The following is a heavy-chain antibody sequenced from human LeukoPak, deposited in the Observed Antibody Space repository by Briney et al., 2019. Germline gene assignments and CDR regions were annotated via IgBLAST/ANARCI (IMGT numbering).Heavy chain of an antibody. CDR2: IHYSGTA. CDR3: ARMGGYSGYATH. CDR1: GGSISTYY. D-gene: IGHD5-12*01. J-gene: IGHJ4*02. V-gene: IGHV4-59*08. Sequence: SETLSLTCTVSGGSISTYYWSWIRQPPGKGLEWIGHIHYSGTANYNPSLKNRVTISLDTSKNQFSLNLSSVTAADTAVYYCARMGGYSGYATHWGQGTLVTVSS.